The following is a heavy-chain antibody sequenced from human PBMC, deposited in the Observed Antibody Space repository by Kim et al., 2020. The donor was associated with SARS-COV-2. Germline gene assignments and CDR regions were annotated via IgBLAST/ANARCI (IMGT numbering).Heavy chain of an antibody. V-gene: IGHV3-23*01. CDR3: AQGSDYYSPFDY. J-gene: IGHJ4*02. CDR2: ISGSGGGT. Sequence: GGSLRLSCAASGFTFNTFAMNWVRQAPGKGLEWVSAISGSGGGTYYADSVKGRFTISRDNSKNTLYLQMNSLRDEDTAVYYCAQGSDYYSPFDYWGQGTLVTVSS. CDR1: GFTFNTFA. D-gene: IGHD2-21*02.